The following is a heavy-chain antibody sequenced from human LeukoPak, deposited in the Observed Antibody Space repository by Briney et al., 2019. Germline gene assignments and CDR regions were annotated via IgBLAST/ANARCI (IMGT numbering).Heavy chain of an antibody. J-gene: IGHJ4*02. V-gene: IGHV3-7*01. CDR1: GFTFSNYW. CDR3: ASGRQLGY. Sequence: GGSLSLSCAASGFTFSNYWMSGVRQAPGKGLEWVANIKEDGSEKYYVDSVKGRFTISRDNARNSLYLQMNSLRAEDTAVYYCASGRQLGYWGQGTLVTVSS. CDR2: IKEDGSEK. D-gene: IGHD6-13*01.